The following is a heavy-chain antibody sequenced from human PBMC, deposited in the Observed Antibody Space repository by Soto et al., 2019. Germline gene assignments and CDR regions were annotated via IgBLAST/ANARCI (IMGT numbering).Heavy chain of an antibody. CDR3: ARVLLGPYHSAFDI. CDR1: GYTFTSYA. CDR2: INAGNVNT. Sequence: QVQLVQSGAEVKKPGASVKVSCKASGYTFTSYAMHWVRQAPGQRLEWMGWINAGNVNTKYSQKFQGRVTITRDTSASTAYMELSSLRSEDTAVYYCARVLLGPYHSAFDIWGQGTMVTVSS. V-gene: IGHV1-3*01. J-gene: IGHJ3*02. D-gene: IGHD2-8*01.